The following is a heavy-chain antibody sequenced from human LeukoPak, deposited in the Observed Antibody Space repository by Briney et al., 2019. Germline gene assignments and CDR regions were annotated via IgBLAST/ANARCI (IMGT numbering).Heavy chain of an antibody. CDR2: INYNRGVT. Sequence: SSVKVSCQASGYTYTGYFIHWVRQTPGQNLEWMGRINYNRGVTTYPLSFQGRVTMTRDTSINTAYMELSSLRSDDTAVYYCARDLATSANLELDYWGQGTLITVSS. CDR1: GYTYTGYF. V-gene: IGHV1-2*02. CDR3: ARDLATSANLELDY. J-gene: IGHJ4*02. D-gene: IGHD1-1*01.